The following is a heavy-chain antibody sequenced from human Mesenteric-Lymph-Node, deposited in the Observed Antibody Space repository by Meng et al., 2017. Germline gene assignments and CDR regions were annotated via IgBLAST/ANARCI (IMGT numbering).Heavy chain of an antibody. Sequence: VQVVCSWGNLVQPGGSLRLSCAASGIILSNVWMTWVRQAPGKGLEWVGRIKSKSDGGTTDYAAPVKGRFTISRDDSKNTLYLQMNSLKTEDTAVYHCTNFFYAVGGQGTLVTVSS. D-gene: IGHD2/OR15-2a*01. CDR2: IKSKSDGGTT. CDR1: GIILSNVW. CDR3: TNFFYAV. V-gene: IGHV3-15*01. J-gene: IGHJ4*02.